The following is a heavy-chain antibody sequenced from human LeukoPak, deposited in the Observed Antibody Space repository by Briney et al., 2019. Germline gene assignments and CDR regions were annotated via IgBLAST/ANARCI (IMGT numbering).Heavy chain of an antibody. D-gene: IGHD2-15*01. Sequence: SETLSLTCTVSGGSISSYYRSWIRQPPGKGLEWIGYIYYSGSTNYNPSLKSRVSISVDTSTNQFSLKLSSVTAADTAVYYCARTAEGYCRGRSCYSYYYYMDVWGKGTTVTVSS. CDR2: IYYSGST. J-gene: IGHJ6*03. CDR1: GGSISSYY. CDR3: ARTAEGYCRGRSCYSYYYYMDV. V-gene: IGHV4-59*01.